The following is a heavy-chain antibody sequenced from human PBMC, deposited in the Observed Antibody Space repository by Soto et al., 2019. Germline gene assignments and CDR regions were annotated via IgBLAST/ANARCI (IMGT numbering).Heavy chain of an antibody. V-gene: IGHV4-34*01. CDR3: ARVNAAANFDY. D-gene: IGHD6-13*01. J-gene: IGHJ4*02. CDR1: GGSFSGYY. CDR2: INHSGSS. Sequence: QVQLQQWGAGLLKPSETLSLTCAVYGGSFSGYYWSWIRQPPGKGLEWIGEINHSGSSHYTPSLKSRVTISVDTFKNQFSLRLRSVTAADTGLYYCARVNAAANFDYWGQGTLVTVSS.